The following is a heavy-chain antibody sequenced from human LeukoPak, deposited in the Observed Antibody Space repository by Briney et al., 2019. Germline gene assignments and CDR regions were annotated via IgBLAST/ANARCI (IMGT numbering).Heavy chain of an antibody. V-gene: IGHV1-18*01. CDR1: GYTFTIYG. Sequence: ASVKVSFKAAGYTFTIYGISWVRQAPGQGLEWMGWISAYNGNTNYAQKLQGRVTMTTDTSTSTAYMQLRSLRSDDTAVYYCARDSKAAAEDFDYWGQGTLVTVSS. D-gene: IGHD6-13*01. CDR2: ISAYNGNT. J-gene: IGHJ4*02. CDR3: ARDSKAAAEDFDY.